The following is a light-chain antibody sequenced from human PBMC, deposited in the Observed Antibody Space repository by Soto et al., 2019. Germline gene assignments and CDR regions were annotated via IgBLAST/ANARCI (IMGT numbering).Light chain of an antibody. J-gene: IGKJ1*01. CDR2: AAS. CDR3: QQRSNWPRT. Sequence: EVMLTQSPGTLSLSPGDRATLSCRASQTVSSSYLAWYQQKPGQAPRLLIYAASSRATGIPARFSGSGSGTDFTLTISSLEPEDFALYYCQQRSNWPRTFGQGTKVDI. V-gene: IGKV3D-20*02. CDR1: QTVSSSY.